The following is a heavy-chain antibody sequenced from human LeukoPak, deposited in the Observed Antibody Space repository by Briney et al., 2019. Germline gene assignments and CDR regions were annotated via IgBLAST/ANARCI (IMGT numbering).Heavy chain of an antibody. CDR3: ARPDDYGGKPAAFNI. V-gene: IGHV5-51*01. J-gene: IGHJ3*02. CDR1: GYIFITYW. CDR2: IYPGDSDT. D-gene: IGHD4-23*01. Sequence: GESLKISCKGSGYIFITYWIGWVRQMPGKGLEWMGIIYPGDSDTRYSPSFQGQVTISADKSINTAYLQWSSLKASDTAMYYCARPDDYGGKPAAFNIWGQGTVVTVSS.